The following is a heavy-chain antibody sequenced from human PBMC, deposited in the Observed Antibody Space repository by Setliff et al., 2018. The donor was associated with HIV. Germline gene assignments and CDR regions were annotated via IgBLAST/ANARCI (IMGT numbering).Heavy chain of an antibody. V-gene: IGHV4-39*07. Sequence: SETLSLTCTVSGGSIDSSDYYWGWIRQPPGKGLEWIGSLFYSGRSMYNPSLRSRVTISVDTSKNQSSLSVTSVTAADTAVYYCARRGRTGNSYVLSWFDPCGQGTLVTVSS. CDR1: GGSIDSSDYY. CDR2: LFYSGRS. D-gene: IGHD3-10*02. J-gene: IGHJ5*02. CDR3: ARRGRTGNSYVLSWFDP.